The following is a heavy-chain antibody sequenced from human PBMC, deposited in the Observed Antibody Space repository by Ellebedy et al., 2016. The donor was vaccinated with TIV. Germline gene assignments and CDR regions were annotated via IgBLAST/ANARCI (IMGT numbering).Heavy chain of an antibody. CDR1: GDSISTINYY. CDR2: IYYSGST. D-gene: IGHD6-19*01. V-gene: IGHV4-39*07. CDR3: ARRSTSGPYNWFDP. Sequence: GSLRLXXVVSGDSISTINYYWGWIRQPPGKGLEWIGSIYYSGSTYYNPSLRSRVAISVDTSKNQFSLKLNSVTAADTAVYYCARRSTSGPYNWFDPWGQGTLVTVSS. J-gene: IGHJ5*02.